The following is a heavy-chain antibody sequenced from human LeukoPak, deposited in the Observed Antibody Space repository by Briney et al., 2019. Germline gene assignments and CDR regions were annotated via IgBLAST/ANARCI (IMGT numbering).Heavy chain of an antibody. J-gene: IGHJ4*02. Sequence: SQTLSLTCTVAGGSISSGGYYWRWGRQHPGRGLEWIGYIYYSGSTYYNPALKSRVTISVDTSKNQFSLKLSSVTAADTAVYYCARGSFDYFDYWGQGTLVTVSS. CDR2: IYYSGST. V-gene: IGHV4-31*03. CDR3: ARGSFDYFDY. CDR1: GGSISSGGYY.